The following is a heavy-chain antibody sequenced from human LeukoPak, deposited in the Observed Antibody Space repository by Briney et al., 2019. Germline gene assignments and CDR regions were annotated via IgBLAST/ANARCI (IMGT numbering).Heavy chain of an antibody. CDR3: ARNYGSESYSGMDV. CDR1: GFTFDSHT. J-gene: IGHJ6*02. D-gene: IGHD3-10*01. Sequence: PGGSLRLPCAASGFTFDSHTISWVRQAAGKGLEWVSSFTSMGFIYYEDSVRGRFTISRDDANSSLYLQMTSLRVEDTGIYYCARNYGSESYSGMDVWGQGTTVTVSS. CDR2: FTSMGFI. V-gene: IGHV3-21*01.